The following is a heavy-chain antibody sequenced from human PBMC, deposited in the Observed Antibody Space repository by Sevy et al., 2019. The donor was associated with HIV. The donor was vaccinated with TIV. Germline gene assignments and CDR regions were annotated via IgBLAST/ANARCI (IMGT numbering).Heavy chain of an antibody. V-gene: IGHV3-23*01. J-gene: IGHJ3*02. D-gene: IGHD6-25*01. CDR2: ISGSSGTT. CDR1: GLTFSNYV. Sequence: GGSLRLSCAASGLTFSNYVMSWVRQAPGKGLEWLSVISGSSGTTYAAESVKGRFTISRVNSKNTLYLHMSSLGAEDTAVYYCARNLSPSGAFDIWGQGTRVTVSS. CDR3: ARNLSPSGAFDI.